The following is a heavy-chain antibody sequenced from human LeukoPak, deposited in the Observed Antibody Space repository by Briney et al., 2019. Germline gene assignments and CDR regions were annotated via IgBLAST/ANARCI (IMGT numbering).Heavy chain of an antibody. D-gene: IGHD1-26*01. CDR2: IYYSGST. J-gene: IGHJ4*02. CDR3: ARRSGSYPYDY. V-gene: IGHV4-39*01. CDR1: GGSISSSSYY. Sequence: SETLSLTCTVSGGSISSSSYYWGWIRQPPGKGLEWIGSIYYSGSTYYNPSLKSRVTISVDTSKNQFSLKLSSVTAADTAVYYCARRSGSYPYDYWGQGTLVTVSS.